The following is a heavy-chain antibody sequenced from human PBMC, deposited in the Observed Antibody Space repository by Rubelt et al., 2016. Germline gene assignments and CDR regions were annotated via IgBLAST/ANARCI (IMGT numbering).Heavy chain of an antibody. J-gene: IGHJ4*02. CDR3: ARDADYYDSSGYYPY. V-gene: IGHV1-18*01. Sequence: QVQLVQSGAEVKKPGASVKVSCKASGYTFTSYGISWVRQAPGQGLEWMGWISAYNGNTNYAQKPQGRVTMTTDTSTSTAEMGRRGLRSDDTAVYYCARDADYYDSSGYYPYWGQGTLVTVSS. D-gene: IGHD3-22*01. CDR2: ISAYNGNT. CDR1: GYTFTSYG.